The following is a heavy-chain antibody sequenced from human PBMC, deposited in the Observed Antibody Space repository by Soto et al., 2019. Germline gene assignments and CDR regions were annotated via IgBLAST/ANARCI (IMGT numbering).Heavy chain of an antibody. V-gene: IGHV1-69*02. CDR2: IIPILGIA. CDR1: GGTFSSYT. Sequence: SVKVSCKASGGTFSSYTISWVRQAPGQGLEWMGRIIPILGIANYAQKFQGRVTITADKSTSTAYMELSSLRSEDTAVYYCSTVAGILKRGAYWAQGTLVTVSS. J-gene: IGHJ4*02. D-gene: IGHD6-19*01. CDR3: STVAGILKRGAY.